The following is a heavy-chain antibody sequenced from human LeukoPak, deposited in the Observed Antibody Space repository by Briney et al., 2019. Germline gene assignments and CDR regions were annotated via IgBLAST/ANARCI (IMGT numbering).Heavy chain of an antibody. J-gene: IGHJ2*01. Sequence: SVKVSCKASGGTFSSYAISWVRQAPGQGLEWMGRIIPILGIANYAQKFQGRVTITADKSTSTAYMELSSLRSEDTAVYYCARDRGYCSSTSCSSNWYFDLWGRGTLVTVPS. CDR1: GGTFSSYA. CDR3: ARDRGYCSSTSCSSNWYFDL. CDR2: IIPILGIA. D-gene: IGHD2-2*03. V-gene: IGHV1-69*04.